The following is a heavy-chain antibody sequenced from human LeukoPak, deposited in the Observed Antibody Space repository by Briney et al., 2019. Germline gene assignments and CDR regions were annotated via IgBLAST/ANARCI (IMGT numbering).Heavy chain of an antibody. Sequence: PSETLSLTCTVSGGSISSGSYFWGWIRQPPGKGLEWIGTISYNGSTYHNPSLKSRVTISVDTSKNQFSLNLSSVTAADTAFYYCARIIVVTTHFDYWGQGALVTVSS. CDR3: ARIIVVTTHFDY. V-gene: IGHV4-39*01. CDR2: ISYNGST. D-gene: IGHD3-22*01. J-gene: IGHJ4*02. CDR1: GGSISSGSYF.